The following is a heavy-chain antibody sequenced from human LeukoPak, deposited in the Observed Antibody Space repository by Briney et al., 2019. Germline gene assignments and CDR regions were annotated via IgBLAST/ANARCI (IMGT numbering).Heavy chain of an antibody. CDR3: ARDWDGCNHAFDI. V-gene: IGHV4-31*03. D-gene: IGHD5-24*01. CDR1: GGSISSGGYY. Sequence: PSETLSLTCTVSGGSISSGGYYWSWIRQHPGKGLEWIGYIYYSGSTYYNPSLKSRVTISVDTSKNQFSLKLSSVTAADTAVYYCARDWDGCNHAFDIWGQGTMVTVSS. J-gene: IGHJ3*02. CDR2: IYYSGST.